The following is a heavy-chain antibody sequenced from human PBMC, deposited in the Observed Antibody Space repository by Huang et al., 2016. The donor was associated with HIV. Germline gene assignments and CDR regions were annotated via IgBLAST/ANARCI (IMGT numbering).Heavy chain of an antibody. D-gene: IGHD6-13*01. Sequence: QVKLVKSGAEVTKPGSSVKVSCKAYGGTFSSYGISWVRQAPGQRLEWMGRIMPSVGTAKYAQKFQDRVTSTADESTSTNYVEVSNLRSEDTAVYYCARAPIAGGGRDFDEGAEYDYWGQGTLVTVSS. CDR1: GGTFSSYG. CDR2: IMPSVGTA. V-gene: IGHV1-69*18. J-gene: IGHJ4*02. CDR3: ARAPIAGGGRDFDEGAEYDY.